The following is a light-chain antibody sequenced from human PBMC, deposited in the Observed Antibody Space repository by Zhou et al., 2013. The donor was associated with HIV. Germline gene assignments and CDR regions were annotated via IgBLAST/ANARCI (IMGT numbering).Light chain of an antibody. V-gene: IGKV1-39*01. CDR1: QSISSW. J-gene: IGKJ1*01. CDR3: QQSYSVPWT. Sequence: DIQMTQSPSTLSASVGDRVTITCRASQSISSWLAWYQQKPGKAPELLIYGASNLQSGVPSRFSGSGSGAEFTLTISSLQPADFATYYCQQSYSVPWTFGQGTKVEIK. CDR2: GAS.